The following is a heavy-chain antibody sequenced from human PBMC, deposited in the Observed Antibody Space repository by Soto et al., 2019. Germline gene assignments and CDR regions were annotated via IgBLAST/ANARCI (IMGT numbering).Heavy chain of an antibody. CDR1: GGSISSSNW. D-gene: IGHD2-15*01. CDR2: MYHSGRT. CDR3: ARRYCTGGSCYRPFDY. Sequence: QVQLQESGPGLVKPSGTLSLTCVVSGGSISSSNWWSWVRQPPGKGLEWIGEMYHSGRTNYNPSLESRVTISVDKSKNQFSLKLTSVTAADTALHYCARRYCTGGSCYRPFDYWGQGTLVTVSS. J-gene: IGHJ4*02. V-gene: IGHV4-4*02.